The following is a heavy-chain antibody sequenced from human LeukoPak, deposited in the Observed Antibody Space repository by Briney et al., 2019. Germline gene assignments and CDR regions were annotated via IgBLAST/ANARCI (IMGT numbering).Heavy chain of an antibody. CDR2: IYSSGST. CDR3: ARGASAGVYGSGTFDY. D-gene: IGHD3-10*01. CDR1: GASMNNNY. V-gene: IGHV4-4*07. J-gene: IGHJ4*02. Sequence: SETLSLTCTVSGASMNNNYWSWIRQPAGKGLEWIGRIYSSGSTNYNPSLKSRVIMSIDTSKNQFSLKLSSVTAAETALYYCARGASAGVYGSGTFDYWGQGTLVTVSS.